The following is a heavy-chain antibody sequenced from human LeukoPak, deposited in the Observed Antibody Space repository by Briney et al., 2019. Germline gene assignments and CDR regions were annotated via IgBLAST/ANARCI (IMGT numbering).Heavy chain of an antibody. V-gene: IGHV3-66*01. CDR2: IYSGGST. Sequence: GGSLRLSCAASGFTVSSKDMSWVRQAPGKGLEGVSVIYSGGSTYCADSVKGRFTISRDNSKNTLYLQMNSLRAEDTAVYYCAKYRYCSSTSCYKPFDYWGQGTLVTVSS. D-gene: IGHD2-2*02. CDR3: AKYRYCSSTSCYKPFDY. J-gene: IGHJ4*02. CDR1: GFTVSSKD.